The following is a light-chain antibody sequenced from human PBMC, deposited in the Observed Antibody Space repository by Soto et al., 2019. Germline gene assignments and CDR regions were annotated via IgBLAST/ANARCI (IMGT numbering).Light chain of an antibody. CDR2: LGS. J-gene: IGKJ4*01. V-gene: IGKV2-28*01. CDR1: QSLLHSSGYNY. CDR3: MQALETPLT. Sequence: DIVMTQSPLSLPVTPGEPASISCRSSQSLLHSSGYNYVDWYLQKPGQSPQLLIHLGSTRASGVPDRFSGSGSRTDFTLKIGRVEAEDVGVYYCMQALETPLTFGGGTRVDIK.